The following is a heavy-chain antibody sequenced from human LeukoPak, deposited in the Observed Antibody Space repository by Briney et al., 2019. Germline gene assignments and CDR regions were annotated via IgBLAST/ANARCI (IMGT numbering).Heavy chain of an antibody. CDR1: GFTFSSYG. D-gene: IGHD3-22*01. CDR2: ISYDGSHK. CDR3: ARAWDGSGYPFDY. V-gene: IGHV3-30*03. J-gene: IGHJ4*02. Sequence: GRSLRLSCAASGFTFSSYGMHWVRQAPGKGLDWVAVISYDGSHKYYADSVKGRFTISRDNSKNTLYLQMNSLRTEDAAVYYCARAWDGSGYPFDYWGQGTLVTVSS.